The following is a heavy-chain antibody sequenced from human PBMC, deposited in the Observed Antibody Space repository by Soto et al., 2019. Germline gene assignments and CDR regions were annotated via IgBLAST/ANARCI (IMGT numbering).Heavy chain of an antibody. Sequence: SDTLSLTCTVSGGPIGSSSHYWGWIRQSQGTGLELIGSVDESGDSYYNPSLKSRVTISVDTYKNQFSMKLISVTGADSAIYYCAREGGYVDXWGQGTLVTVSX. J-gene: IGHJ4*02. CDR3: AREGGYVDX. D-gene: IGHD1-1*01. V-gene: IGHV4-39*02. CDR1: GGPIGSSSHY. CDR2: VDESGDS.